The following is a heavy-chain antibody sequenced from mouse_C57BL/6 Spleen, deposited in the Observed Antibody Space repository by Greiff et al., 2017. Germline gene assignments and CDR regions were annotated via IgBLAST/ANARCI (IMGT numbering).Heavy chain of an antibody. D-gene: IGHD1-1*01. CDR3: ARCYYYGSSYGFAY. J-gene: IGHJ3*01. Sequence: QVQLKESGAELVRPGTSVKVSCKASGYAFTNYLIEWVKQRPGQGLEWIGVINPGSGGTNYNETFKGKATLTADKSSSTAYMQLSSLTSEDSAVYFCARCYYYGSSYGFAYWGQGTLVTVSA. CDR2: INPGSGGT. V-gene: IGHV1-54*01. CDR1: GYAFTNYL.